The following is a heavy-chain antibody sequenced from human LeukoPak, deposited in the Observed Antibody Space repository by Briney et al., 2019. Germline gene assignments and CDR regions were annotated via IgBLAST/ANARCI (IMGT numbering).Heavy chain of an antibody. V-gene: IGHV4-34*01. CDR3: ASTERCSTTCPLDY. J-gene: IGHJ4*02. Sequence: SETLSLTCTVYGESFSGYYWSWIRQPPGKGLEWIGEINHSGSTHYNPSLKSRVTISLDTSKNQFSLKLCSVTAADTAVYYCASTERCSTTCPLDYWGQGTLVTVSS. D-gene: IGHD2-2*01. CDR1: GESFSGYY. CDR2: INHSGST.